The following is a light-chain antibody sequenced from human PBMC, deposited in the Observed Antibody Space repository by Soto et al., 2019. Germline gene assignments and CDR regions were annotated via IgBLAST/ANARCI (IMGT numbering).Light chain of an antibody. CDR3: QQYNSYSWT. V-gene: IGKV1-5*01. CDR2: DAS. J-gene: IGKJ1*01. Sequence: DIQMTQSPSFLSASVGDKVTITCRATESVSKWLAWYQEKPGNPPRPLIYDASTLESGVPSRFSGSGSGTEFTLTISSLQADHFAIYYCQQYNSYSWTFGQGTKVEMK. CDR1: ESVSKW.